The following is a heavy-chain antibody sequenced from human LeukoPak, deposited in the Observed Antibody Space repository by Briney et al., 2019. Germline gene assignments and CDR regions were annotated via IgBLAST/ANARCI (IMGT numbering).Heavy chain of an antibody. CDR1: GFTFSTYS. Sequence: QPGGSLRLSCAASGFTFSTYSMHWVRQAPGKGLQWVAAISYDGSNKNYADSVKGRFTISRDNSKNTLYLQMNSLRAEDTAVYYCARGLRIAVAGNIDYWGQGTLVTVSS. V-gene: IGHV3-30*04. J-gene: IGHJ4*02. CDR3: ARGLRIAVAGNIDY. CDR2: ISYDGSNK. D-gene: IGHD6-19*01.